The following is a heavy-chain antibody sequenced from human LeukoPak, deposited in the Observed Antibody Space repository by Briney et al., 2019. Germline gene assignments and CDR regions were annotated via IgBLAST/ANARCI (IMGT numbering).Heavy chain of an antibody. CDR2: ISYDGSNK. V-gene: IGHV3-30-3*01. CDR1: GFTFSSYA. CDR3: ARSDAEGSFSAYYYYYYGMDV. J-gene: IGHJ6*02. D-gene: IGHD3-3*02. Sequence: GGSLRLSCAASGFTFSSYAMHWVRQAPGKGLEWVAVISYDGSNKYYADSVKGRFTISRVNSKNTLYLQMNSLRAEDTAVYYCARSDAEGSFSAYYYYYYGMDVWGQGTTVTVSS.